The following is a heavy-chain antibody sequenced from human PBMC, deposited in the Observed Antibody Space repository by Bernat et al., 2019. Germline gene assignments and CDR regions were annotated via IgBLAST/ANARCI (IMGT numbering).Heavy chain of an antibody. CDR3: TRELRYFDWAYFDY. Sequence: EVQLVESGGGLVKPGGSLRLSCAASGFTFSNAWMNRVRQAPGKGLEWVGRIKSKTDGGTTDYAAPVKGRFTISRDDSKNTLYLQMNSLKTEDTAVYYCTRELRYFDWAYFDYWGQGTLVTVSS. CDR2: IKSKTDGGTT. J-gene: IGHJ4*02. D-gene: IGHD3-9*01. V-gene: IGHV3-15*07. CDR1: GFTFSNAW.